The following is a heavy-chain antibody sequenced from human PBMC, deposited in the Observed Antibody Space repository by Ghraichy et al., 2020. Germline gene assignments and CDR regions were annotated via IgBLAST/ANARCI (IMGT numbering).Heavy chain of an antibody. CDR2: ISGSGGST. J-gene: IGHJ4*02. CDR3: AKGEADDYGYPIGGYFDY. Sequence: GGSLRLSCAASGFTFSSYAMSWVRQAPGKGLEWVSAISGSGGSTYYADSVKGRFTISRDNSKNTLYLQMNSLRAEDTAVYYCAKGEADDYGYPIGGYFDYWCQGTLVTVSS. V-gene: IGHV3-23*01. D-gene: IGHD4-17*01. CDR1: GFTFSSYA.